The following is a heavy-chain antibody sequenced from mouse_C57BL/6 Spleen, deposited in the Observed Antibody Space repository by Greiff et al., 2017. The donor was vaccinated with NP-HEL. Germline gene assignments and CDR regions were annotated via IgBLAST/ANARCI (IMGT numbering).Heavy chain of an antibody. CDR3: ARREIYDGYYNYAMDY. CDR1: GFTFSDYG. CDR2: ISSGSSTI. J-gene: IGHJ4*01. D-gene: IGHD2-3*01. Sequence: EVQLVESGGGLVKPGGSLKLSCAASGFTFSDYGMHWVRQAPEKGLEWVAYISSGSSTIYYADTVKGRFTISRDNAKNTLFLQMTSLRSEDTAMYYCARREIYDGYYNYAMDYWGQGTSVTVSS. V-gene: IGHV5-17*01.